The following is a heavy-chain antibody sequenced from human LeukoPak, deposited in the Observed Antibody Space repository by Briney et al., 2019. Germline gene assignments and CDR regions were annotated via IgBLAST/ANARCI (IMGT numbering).Heavy chain of an antibody. V-gene: IGHV3-23*01. CDR2: ISGSGGST. J-gene: IGHJ4*02. Sequence: GGSLRLSCAASGFTFSSYGMSWVRQAPGMGLEWVSAISGSGGSTYYADSVRGRFTISRDNSKNTVYLQMNSLRAEDTAVYFCAKEALPGIAVAGRVYWGQGTLVAVSS. CDR3: AKEALPGIAVAGRVY. CDR1: GFTFSSYG. D-gene: IGHD6-19*01.